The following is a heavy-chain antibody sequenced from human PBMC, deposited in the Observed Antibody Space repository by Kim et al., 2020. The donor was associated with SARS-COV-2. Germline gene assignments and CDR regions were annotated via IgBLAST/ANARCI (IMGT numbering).Heavy chain of an antibody. Sequence: GSTHYNPSLKSRVTISVDPAKRQFSLRLNSVTAADTAVYYCATGSGDFHYWGQGTLVTVSS. V-gene: IGHV4-39*07. J-gene: IGHJ4*02. CDR3: ATGSGDFHY. D-gene: IGHD1-1*01. CDR2: GST.